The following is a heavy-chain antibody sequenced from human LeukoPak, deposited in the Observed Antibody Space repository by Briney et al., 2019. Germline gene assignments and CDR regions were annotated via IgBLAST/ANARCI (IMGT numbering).Heavy chain of an antibody. CDR1: GYTFTSYY. Sequence: GASVKVSCKASGYTFTSYYMHWVRQAPGQGLEWMGIINPSGGSTSYAQKFQGGVTMTRDTSTSTVYMELSSLRSEDTAVYYCARYPSPYGGNYYFHYSGHGNLVTVSS. CDR2: INPSGGST. CDR3: ARYPSPYGGNYYFHY. V-gene: IGHV1-46*01. D-gene: IGHD4-23*01. J-gene: IGHJ4*01.